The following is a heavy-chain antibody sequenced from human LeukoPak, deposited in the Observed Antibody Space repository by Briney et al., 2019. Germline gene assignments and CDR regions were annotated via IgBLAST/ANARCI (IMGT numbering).Heavy chain of an antibody. J-gene: IGHJ1*01. V-gene: IGHV3-23*01. CDR1: GFTYSSYA. Sequence: QPGGSLTLSCAASGFTYSSYAMSWVREAPGKGLVWVSGISGSGSSTNADCVKGRFTISRDNSKNTLYLQMNGLRAEDTAVYYCAKEGRVGASVFFQHWGQGTLVTVSS. CDR3: AKEGRVGASVFFQH. D-gene: IGHD1-26*01. CDR2: ISGSGSST.